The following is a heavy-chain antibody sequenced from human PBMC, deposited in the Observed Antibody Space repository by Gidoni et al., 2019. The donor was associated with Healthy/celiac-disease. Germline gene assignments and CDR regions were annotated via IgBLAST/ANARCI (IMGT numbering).Heavy chain of an antibody. J-gene: IGHJ6*02. D-gene: IGHD3-22*01. CDR3: ARQHPWVRSRYYYDSSGYPYYYGMDV. CDR2: ISSSGNTL. Sequence: VQLGASGGGLVQPGGALRLSCAACGVTFRPYDIARIPHPSGKALGGVSDISSSGNTLYYGDAVKVRFTISRDNAKNSLLLQMNILSAEDTAVYYCARQHPWVRSRYYYDSSGYPYYYGMDVWGQGTTVTVSS. V-gene: IGHV3-11*01. CDR1: GVTFRPYD.